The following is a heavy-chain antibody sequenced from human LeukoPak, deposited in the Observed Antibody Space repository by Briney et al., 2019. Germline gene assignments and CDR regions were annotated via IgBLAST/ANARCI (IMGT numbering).Heavy chain of an antibody. D-gene: IGHD3-10*01. Sequence: PGRSLRLSCAASGFTFSSYAMHWVRQAPGKGLEWVSFISYDGSNKYYADSVKGRFTISRDNSKNTLYLQMNSLRAEDTAVYYCARDPLLFGLKWDAFDIWGQGTMVTVSS. CDR3: ARDPLLFGLKWDAFDI. CDR2: ISYDGSNK. J-gene: IGHJ3*02. CDR1: GFTFSSYA. V-gene: IGHV3-30-3*01.